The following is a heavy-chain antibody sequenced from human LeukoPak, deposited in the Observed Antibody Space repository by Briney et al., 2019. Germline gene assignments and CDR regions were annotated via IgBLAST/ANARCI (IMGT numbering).Heavy chain of an antibody. J-gene: IGHJ4*02. CDR2: IKQDGSEK. V-gene: IGHV3-7*01. CDR3: ARVALLLYFDY. CDR1: GFTFSSYW. Sequence: PGGSLRLSCAASGFTFSSYWMSWVRQAPGKGLEWVANIKQDGSEKYYVDSVKGRFTISRDNAKNSLYLQMSSLRAEDTAVYYCARVALLLYFDYWGQGTLVTVSS. D-gene: IGHD2-15*01.